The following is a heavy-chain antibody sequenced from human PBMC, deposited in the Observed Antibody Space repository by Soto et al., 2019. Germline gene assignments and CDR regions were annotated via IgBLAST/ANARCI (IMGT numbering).Heavy chain of an antibody. Sequence: QVQLVESGGGVVQPGRSLRLSCAASGFTFSSYAMHWVRQAPGKGLEWVAVISYDGSNKYYADSVKGRFTISRDNSKNTLYVQMNSLRAEDTAVYYCAREEVSARKHYGKDVWGQGTTVTVSS. D-gene: IGHD1-20*01. CDR3: AREEVSARKHYGKDV. J-gene: IGHJ6*02. V-gene: IGHV3-30-3*01. CDR2: ISYDGSNK. CDR1: GFTFSSYA.